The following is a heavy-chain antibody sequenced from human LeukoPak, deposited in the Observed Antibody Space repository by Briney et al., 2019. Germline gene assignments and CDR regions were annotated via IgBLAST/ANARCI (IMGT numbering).Heavy chain of an antibody. CDR2: TNPNTGDT. V-gene: IGHV1-2*02. CDR3: AKEKGSGNYPEDAFDI. J-gene: IGHJ3*02. Sequence: ASVKVSCKASGYTLTDYFIHWVRQAPGQGLEWMGWTNPNTGDTNYAQNFQGRVTMTRDTSSSTAYMELNSLRSDDTAVYYCAKEKGSGNYPEDAFDIWGQGTVVTVSS. CDR1: GYTLTDYF. D-gene: IGHD1-26*01.